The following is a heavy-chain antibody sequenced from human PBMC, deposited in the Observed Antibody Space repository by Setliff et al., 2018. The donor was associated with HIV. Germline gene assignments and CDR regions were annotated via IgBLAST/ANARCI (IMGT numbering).Heavy chain of an antibody. Sequence: SETLSLTCTVSGGSISGYYWSWIRQPAGKGLEWIGRIYPSGSTSYNPSLQSRVVMSVDTSKNQFSLRLNSVTAADTAVYFCARVSKGDYGGNFDSWGQGTLVTVSS. J-gene: IGHJ4*02. D-gene: IGHD4-17*01. CDR3: ARVSKGDYGGNFDS. V-gene: IGHV4-4*07. CDR1: GGSISGYY. CDR2: IYPSGST.